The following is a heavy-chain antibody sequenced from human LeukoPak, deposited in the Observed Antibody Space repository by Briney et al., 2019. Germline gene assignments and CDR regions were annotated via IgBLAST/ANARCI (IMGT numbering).Heavy chain of an antibody. CDR1: GFTFSSYS. D-gene: IGHD3-16*01. J-gene: IGHJ4*02. Sequence: GGSLRLACAASGFTFSSYSMNWVRQAPGKGLEWVSSISSSSSYIYYADSVKGRFTISRDNAKNSLYLQMNSLRAEDTAVYYCAREGALGFDYWGQGTLVTVSS. CDR3: AREGALGFDY. CDR2: ISSSSSYI. V-gene: IGHV3-21*01.